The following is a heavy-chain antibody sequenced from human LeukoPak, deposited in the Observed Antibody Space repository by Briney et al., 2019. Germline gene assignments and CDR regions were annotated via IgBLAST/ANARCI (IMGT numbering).Heavy chain of an antibody. J-gene: IGHJ6*02. CDR3: ASSGYDWYYYGMDV. CDR1: GGSISSYY. V-gene: IGHV4-59*12. D-gene: IGHD5-12*01. Sequence: SETLSLTCTVSGGSISSYYWSWIRQPPGKGLEWIGYIYYSGSTNYNPSLKSRVTISVDTSKNQFSLKLSSVTAAGTAVYYCASSGYDWYYYGMDVWGQGTTVTVSS. CDR2: IYYSGST.